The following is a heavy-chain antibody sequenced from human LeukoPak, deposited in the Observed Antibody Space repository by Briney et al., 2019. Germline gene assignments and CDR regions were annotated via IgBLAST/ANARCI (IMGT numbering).Heavy chain of an antibody. CDR3: ARPGDYYDSSGYYRFEY. J-gene: IGHJ4*02. V-gene: IGHV3-11*01. CDR1: GFTFSDYY. D-gene: IGHD3-22*01. CDR2: ISSSGSTI. Sequence: GGSLRLSCAASGFTFSDYYMSWIRQAPGKGLEWVSHISSSGSTIYDADSVKGRFTISRDNAKNSLYLQMNSLRAEDTAVYYCARPGDYYDSSGYYRFEYWGQGTLVTVSS.